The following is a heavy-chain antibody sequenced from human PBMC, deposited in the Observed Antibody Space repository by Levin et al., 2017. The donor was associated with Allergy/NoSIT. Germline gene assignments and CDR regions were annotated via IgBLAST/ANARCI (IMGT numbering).Heavy chain of an antibody. J-gene: IGHJ4*02. Sequence: KTGGSLRLSCKGSGYSFSDYWIGWVRQMPGKGLEWMGVIYPGDSDTRYSPSFEGQVTISADKSINTAYLQWSSLKASDTAMYYCARHFGYSYSDSWGQGTLVTVSS. CDR3: ARHFGYSYSDS. D-gene: IGHD5-18*01. CDR2: IYPGDSDT. V-gene: IGHV5-51*01. CDR1: GYSFSDYW.